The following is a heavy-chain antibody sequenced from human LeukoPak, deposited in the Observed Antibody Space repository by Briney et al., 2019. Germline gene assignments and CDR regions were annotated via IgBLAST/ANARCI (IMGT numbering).Heavy chain of an antibody. V-gene: IGHV3-7*03. CDR1: GFTLSGRW. J-gene: IGHJ5*02. Sequence: PGGSLRLSCAASGFTLSGRWMSWLRQAPGKGLEWVANINQDGTDKYYVDSVKGRFTISRDNAKNSLYLQMNSLRAEDTAVYYCAREIVGTHKSRFDPWGQGTLVTVSS. D-gene: IGHD1-26*01. CDR3: AREIVGTHKSRFDP. CDR2: INQDGTDK.